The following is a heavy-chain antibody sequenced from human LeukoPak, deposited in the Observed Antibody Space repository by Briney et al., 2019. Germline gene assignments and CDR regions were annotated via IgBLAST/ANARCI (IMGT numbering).Heavy chain of an antibody. J-gene: IGHJ3*02. CDR1: GGSFSGYY. D-gene: IGHD3-9*01. CDR3: AIRGFDWYLAAFDI. CDR2: INHSGST. V-gene: IGHV4-34*01. Sequence: SETLSLICAVYGGSFSGYYWSWIRQPPGKGLEWIGEINHSGSTNYNPSLKSRVTISVDTSKNQFSLKLSSVTAADTAVYYCAIRGFDWYLAAFDIWGQGTMVTVSS.